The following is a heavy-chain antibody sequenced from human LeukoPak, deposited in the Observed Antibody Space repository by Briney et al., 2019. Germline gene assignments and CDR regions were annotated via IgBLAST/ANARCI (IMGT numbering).Heavy chain of an antibody. V-gene: IGHV3-30-3*01. CDR3: AREEYSSSSSPFDY. CDR1: GFTFSSYA. D-gene: IGHD6-6*01. Sequence: GGSLRLSCAASGFTFSSYAMRWVRQAPGKGLEGVAVISYDGSNKYYADSVKGRFTISRDNSKNTLYLQMNSLRAEDTAVYYCAREEYSSSSSPFDYWGQGTLVTVSS. CDR2: ISYDGSNK. J-gene: IGHJ4*02.